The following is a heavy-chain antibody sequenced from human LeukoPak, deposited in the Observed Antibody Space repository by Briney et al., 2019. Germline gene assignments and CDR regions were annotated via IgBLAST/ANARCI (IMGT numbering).Heavy chain of an antibody. CDR2: ITYTTNTI. CDR1: GFTFSDFH. Sequence: PGGSLRLSCTASGFTFSDFHMNWVRQAPGKGLEWVSSITYTTNTIFYVDSVRGRFTISRDNAKNSLYLQMNSLRAEDTAVYYCARPTSAYSYSAFDIWGQGTMVTVSS. J-gene: IGHJ3*02. V-gene: IGHV3-48*01. D-gene: IGHD3-22*01. CDR3: ARPTSAYSYSAFDI.